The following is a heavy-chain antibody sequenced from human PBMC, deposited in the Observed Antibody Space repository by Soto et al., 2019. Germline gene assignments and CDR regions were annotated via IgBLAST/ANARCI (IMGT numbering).Heavy chain of an antibody. CDR3: ARESCSSTSCGWFDP. J-gene: IGHJ5*02. Sequence: ASVKVSCKASGYTFTSYGISWVRQAPGQGLEWMGWISAYNGNTNYAQKLQGRVTMTTDTSTSTAYMELRSLRSDDTAAYYCARESCSSTSCGWFDPWGQGTLVTVSS. CDR2: ISAYNGNT. D-gene: IGHD2-2*01. V-gene: IGHV1-18*04. CDR1: GYTFTSYG.